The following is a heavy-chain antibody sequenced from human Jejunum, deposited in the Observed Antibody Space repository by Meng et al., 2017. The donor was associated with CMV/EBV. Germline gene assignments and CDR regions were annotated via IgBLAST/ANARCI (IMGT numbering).Heavy chain of an antibody. Sequence: TFSAYSMSWIRPAPGQGLEWVSHISPSGSTRYYADSVKGRFTISRDNADNSLYLQMSSLRAEDTATYYCARGAYTVTSFAEGHFDPWGQGILVTVSS. CDR1: TFSAYS. J-gene: IGHJ5*02. CDR2: ISPSGSTR. D-gene: IGHD4-11*01. CDR3: ARGAYTVTSFAEGHFDP. V-gene: IGHV3-11*01.